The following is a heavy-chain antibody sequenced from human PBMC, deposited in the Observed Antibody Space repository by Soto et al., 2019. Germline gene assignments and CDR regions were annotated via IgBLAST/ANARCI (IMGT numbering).Heavy chain of an antibody. D-gene: IGHD2-15*01. Sequence: SETLSLTCTVSGGSISSYYWSWIRQPPGKGLEWIGYIYYSGSTNYNPSLKSRVTISVDTSKNQFSLKLSSVTAADTAVYYCASSWGYGSGGSCYKPRYFQHWGQGTLGTVS. CDR1: GGSISSYY. J-gene: IGHJ1*01. V-gene: IGHV4-59*08. CDR2: IYYSGST. CDR3: ASSWGYGSGGSCYKPRYFQH.